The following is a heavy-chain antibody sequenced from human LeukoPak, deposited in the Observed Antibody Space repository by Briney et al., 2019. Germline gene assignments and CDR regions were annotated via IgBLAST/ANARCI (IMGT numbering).Heavy chain of an antibody. CDR3: ARVPRTYYYDSSGYYFYYYYMDV. CDR1: GGSISSYY. CDR2: IYTSGST. D-gene: IGHD3-22*01. Sequence: SETLSLTCTVSGGSISSYYWSWIRQPAGKGLEWIGRIYTSGSTNYNPSLKSRVTMSVDTSKNQFSLKLSSVTAADTAVYYCARVPRTYYYDSSGYYFYYYYMDVWGKGTTVTISS. V-gene: IGHV4-4*07. J-gene: IGHJ6*03.